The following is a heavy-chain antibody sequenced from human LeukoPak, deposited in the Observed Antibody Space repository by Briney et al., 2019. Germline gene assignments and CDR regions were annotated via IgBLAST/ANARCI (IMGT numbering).Heavy chain of an antibody. D-gene: IGHD4-17*01. CDR2: ISNDGGST. CDR3: VKDQVTVTHYFDY. CDR1: GFTFSDYV. V-gene: IGHV3-64D*09. J-gene: IGHJ4*02. Sequence: GGSLRLSCSASGFTFSDYVMHWVRQAPGKGLEYVSGISNDGGSTNYADSVKDRFSISRDNSKNTVYLQMSSLRAEDTAVYYCVKDQVTVTHYFDYWGQGTLVTVSS.